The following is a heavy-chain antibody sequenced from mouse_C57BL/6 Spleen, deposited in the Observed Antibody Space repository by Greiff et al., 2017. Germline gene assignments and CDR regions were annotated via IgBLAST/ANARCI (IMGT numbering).Heavy chain of an antibody. CDR1: GFTFSDYG. V-gene: IGHV5-17*01. CDR2: ISSGSSTI. D-gene: IGHD1-1*01. Sequence: EVKLVESGGGLVKPGGSLKLSCAASGFTFSDYGMHWVRQAPEKGLEWVAYISSGSSTIYYADTVNGRFTISRDNAKNTLFLQMTSLRSEDTAMYYCARLITTVAMDYWGQGTSVTVSS. J-gene: IGHJ4*01. CDR3: ARLITTVAMDY.